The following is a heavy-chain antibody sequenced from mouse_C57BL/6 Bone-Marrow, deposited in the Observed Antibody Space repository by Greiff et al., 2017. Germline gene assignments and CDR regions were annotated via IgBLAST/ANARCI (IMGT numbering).Heavy chain of an antibody. CDR1: GYTFTSYW. D-gene: IGHD1-1*01. CDR3: ARRGRTYFDY. J-gene: IGHJ2*01. Sequence: QVQLQQPGAELVMPGASVKLSCKASGYTFTSYWMHWVKQRPGQGLEWIGEIDPSDSYTNYNQKFKGKSTLTVDKSSSTAYMQLSSLTSEDSAGYYCARRGRTYFDYWGQGTTLTVSS. CDR2: IDPSDSYT. V-gene: IGHV1-69*01.